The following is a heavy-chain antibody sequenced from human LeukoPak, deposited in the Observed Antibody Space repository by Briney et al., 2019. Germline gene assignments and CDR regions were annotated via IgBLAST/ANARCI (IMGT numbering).Heavy chain of an antibody. CDR3: AKVAAVAGLRAPFDY. CDR1: GFTFSSYA. V-gene: IGHV3-23*01. Sequence: GGSLRLSCAASGFTFSSYAMSWVRQAPGKGLEWVSAISGSGGSTCYADSVKGRFTISRDNSKNTLYLQMNSLRAEDTAVYYCAKVAAVAGLRAPFDYWGQGTLVTVSS. J-gene: IGHJ4*02. CDR2: ISGSGGST. D-gene: IGHD6-19*01.